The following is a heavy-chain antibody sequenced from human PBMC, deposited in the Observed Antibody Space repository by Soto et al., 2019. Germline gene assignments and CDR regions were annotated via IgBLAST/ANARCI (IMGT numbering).Heavy chain of an antibody. CDR1: GYTFTNYG. CDR2: ISAHSGNT. Sequence: ASVKVSCKASGYTFTNYGISWVRQAPGQGLEWMGWISAHSGNTNFAQKFQGRVTMTTDTSTSTAYMELRSLRFDDTAVYYCARDLGYFDYWGQGTLVTVSS. J-gene: IGHJ4*02. V-gene: IGHV1-18*01. CDR3: ARDLGYFDY.